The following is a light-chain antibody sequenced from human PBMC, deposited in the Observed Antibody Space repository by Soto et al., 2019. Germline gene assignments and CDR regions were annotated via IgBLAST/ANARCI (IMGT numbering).Light chain of an antibody. J-gene: IGKJ2*01. CDR1: QSINSE. CDR2: GAS. V-gene: IGKV3-15*01. CDR3: QQGHNWPLT. Sequence: EIVMTQSPATLSLSPGERAALSCRASQSINSELAWYQQKPGQPPRLLIYGASTRAYGVRARFTGSESGSEFTLTISGLQSENFAVYYCQQGHNWPLTFGQGTRLEI.